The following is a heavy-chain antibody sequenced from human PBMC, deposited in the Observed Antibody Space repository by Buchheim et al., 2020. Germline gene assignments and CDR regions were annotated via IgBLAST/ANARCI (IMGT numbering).Heavy chain of an antibody. CDR3: ARGDTMVRGVIRTYYYYGMDV. Sequence: QVQLVQSGAEVKKPGASVKVSCKASGYTFTSYDINWVRQATGQGLEWRGWMNPNRGNKGYAQKFQGRVTMTRKTSIRTANMELSSLRSEDTAVYYCARGDTMVRGVIRTYYYYGMDVWGQGTT. J-gene: IGHJ6*02. CDR1: GYTFTSYD. CDR2: MNPNRGNK. V-gene: IGHV1-8*01. D-gene: IGHD3-10*01.